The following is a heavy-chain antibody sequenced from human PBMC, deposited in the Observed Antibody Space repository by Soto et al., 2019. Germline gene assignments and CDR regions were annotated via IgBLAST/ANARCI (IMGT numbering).Heavy chain of an antibody. D-gene: IGHD6-19*01. CDR2: INPSGGST. V-gene: IGHV1-46*01. Sequence: ASVKVSCKASGYTFTSYYMHWVRQAPGQGLEWMGIINPSGGSTSYAQKFQGRVTMTRDTSTSTVYMELSSLRSKDTAVYYCARAPNVAVAGPFYFDYWGQGTLVTVSS. CDR3: ARAPNVAVAGPFYFDY. CDR1: GYTFTSYY. J-gene: IGHJ4*02.